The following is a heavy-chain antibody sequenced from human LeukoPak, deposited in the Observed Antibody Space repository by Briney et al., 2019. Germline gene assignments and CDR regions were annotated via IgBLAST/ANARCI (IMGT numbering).Heavy chain of an antibody. CDR1: GFTVSSNY. D-gene: IGHD2-15*01. V-gene: IGHV3-53*01. CDR2: IYSGGST. J-gene: IGHJ4*02. CDR3: AKDRDIVVVVAATAFDY. Sequence: GGSLRLSCAASGFTVSSNYMSWVRQAPGKGLEWVSVIYSGGSTYYADSEKGRFTISRDNSKNTLYLQMNSLRAEDTAVYYCAKDRDIVVVVAATAFDYWGQGTLVTVSS.